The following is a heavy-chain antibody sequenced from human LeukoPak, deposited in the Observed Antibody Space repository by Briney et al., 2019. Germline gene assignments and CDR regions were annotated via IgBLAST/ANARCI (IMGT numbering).Heavy chain of an antibody. J-gene: IGHJ6*03. CDR2: INPTGGST. Sequence: GASVKVSCKASGYTFTSYYMNWVRQAPGQGLEWMGMINPTGGSTSYAQKFQGRVTVTRDTSISTAYMELSRLRSDDTAVYYCARDSVGATWGYYYYYYYMDVWGKGTTVTVSS. CDR1: GYTFTSYY. V-gene: IGHV1-46*01. CDR3: ARDSVGATWGYYYYYYYMDV. D-gene: IGHD1-26*01.